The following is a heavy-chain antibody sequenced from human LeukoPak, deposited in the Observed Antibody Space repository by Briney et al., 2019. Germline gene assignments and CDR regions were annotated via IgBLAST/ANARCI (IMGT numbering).Heavy chain of an antibody. D-gene: IGHD3-9*01. CDR3: ASYDILTGVDY. CDR2: IYTSGST. J-gene: IGHJ4*02. V-gene: IGHV4-4*07. Sequence: PSETLSLTCTVSGGSISSYYWSWIRQPAGKGLEWIGRIYTSGSTNYNPSLKSRVTMSVDTSKNQFSLKLGSVTAADTAVYYCASYDILTGVDYWGQGTLVTVSS. CDR1: GGSISSYY.